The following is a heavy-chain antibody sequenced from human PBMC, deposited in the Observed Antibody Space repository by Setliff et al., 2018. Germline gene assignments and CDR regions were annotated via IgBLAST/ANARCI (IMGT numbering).Heavy chain of an antibody. V-gene: IGHV4-38-2*01. CDR3: ARRETYYNFWSGYYAY. Sequence: SETLSLTCAVSGYSISSGYYWGWIRQPPGKGLEWIGSIYYSGSTYYNPSLKSRVTISVDTSKNQFSLKLSSVTAADTAVYYCARRETYYNFWSGYYAYWGQGTLVTVS. D-gene: IGHD3-3*01. J-gene: IGHJ4*02. CDR2: IYYSGST. CDR1: GYSISSGYY.